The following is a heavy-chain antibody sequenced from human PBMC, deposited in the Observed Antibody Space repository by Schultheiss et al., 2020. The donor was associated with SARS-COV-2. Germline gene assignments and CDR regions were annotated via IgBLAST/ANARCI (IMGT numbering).Heavy chain of an antibody. CDR2: IYHSGST. V-gene: IGHV4-61*08. CDR3: ARSVGVAAAGPYNWFDP. J-gene: IGHJ5*02. Sequence: SETLSLTCTVSGGSISSGDYYWSWIRQPPGKGLEWIGYIYHSGSTNYNPSLKSRVTISVDTSKNQFSLKLSSVTAADTAVYYCARSVGVAAAGPYNWFDPWGQGTLVTVSS. D-gene: IGHD6-13*01. CDR1: GGSISSGDYY.